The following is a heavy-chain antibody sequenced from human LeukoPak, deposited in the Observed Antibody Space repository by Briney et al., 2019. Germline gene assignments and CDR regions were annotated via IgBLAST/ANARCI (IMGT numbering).Heavy chain of an antibody. CDR1: GYTFTSYA. V-gene: IGHV7-4-1*02. D-gene: IGHD5/OR15-5a*01. CDR2: INTNTGNP. CDR3: ARGVSTASRNWFDP. Sequence: ASVKVSCKASGYTFTSYAMNWVRQAPGQGLEWMGWINTNTGNPTYAQGFTGRFVFSLDTSVSTAYLQISSLKAEDTAVYYCARGVSTASRNWFDPWGQGTLVTVSS. J-gene: IGHJ5*02.